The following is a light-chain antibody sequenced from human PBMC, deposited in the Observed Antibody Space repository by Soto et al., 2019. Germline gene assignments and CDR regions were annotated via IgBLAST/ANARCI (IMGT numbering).Light chain of an antibody. J-gene: IGKJ1*01. CDR2: VAS. CDR1: QSVTSNY. V-gene: IGKV3-20*01. Sequence: EIVLTQSPGTLSLSPGERATLSCRASQSVTSNYLAWYKQKPGQAPRLLIYVASSRATGIPDRFSGSGSGTDFTLTISRLDPEDFAVYYCQQYADSPRTFGQGTTMEVK. CDR3: QQYADSPRT.